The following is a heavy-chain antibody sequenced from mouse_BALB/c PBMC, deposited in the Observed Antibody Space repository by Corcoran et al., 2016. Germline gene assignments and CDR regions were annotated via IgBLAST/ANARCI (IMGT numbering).Heavy chain of an antibody. Sequence: QVQLQQSGAELMKPGASVKISCKATGYTFSSYGIEGVTQSPGHGLEWIGEILPGSGSTNYNDKFKGKATFTADTSSNTAYMQLSSLTSEDSAVYDCARGRAMDYWGQGTSVTVSS. D-gene: IGHD3-3*01. CDR1: GYTFSSYG. V-gene: IGHV1-9*01. CDR3: ARGRAMDY. J-gene: IGHJ4*01. CDR2: ILPGSGST.